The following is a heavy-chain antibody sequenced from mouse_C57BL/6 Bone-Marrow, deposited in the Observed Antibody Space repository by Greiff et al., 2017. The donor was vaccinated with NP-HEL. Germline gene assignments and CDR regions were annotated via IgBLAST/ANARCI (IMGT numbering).Heavy chain of an antibody. V-gene: IGHV2-2*01. D-gene: IGHD1-1*01. J-gene: IGHJ3*01. CDR1: GFSLTSYG. Sequence: VMLVESGPGLVQPSQSLSITCTVSGFSLTSYGVHWVRQSPGKGLEWLGVIWSGGSTDYNAAFISRLSISKDNSKSQVFFKMNSLQADDTAIYYCASNYVGWFAYWGQGTLVTVSA. CDR2: IWSGGST. CDR3: ASNYVGWFAY.